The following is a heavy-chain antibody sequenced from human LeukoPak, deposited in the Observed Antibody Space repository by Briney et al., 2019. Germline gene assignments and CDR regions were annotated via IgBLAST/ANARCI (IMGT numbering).Heavy chain of an antibody. Sequence: ASVKVSCKASGYTFTGYYMHWVRQAPGQGLEWMGWINPNSGGTNYAQKFQGRVTMTRDTSISTAHMELSRLRSDDTAVYYCARPLITNEWLRYWGQGTLITVSS. J-gene: IGHJ4*02. CDR2: INPNSGGT. V-gene: IGHV1-2*02. CDR3: ARPLITNEWLRY. CDR1: GYTFTGYY. D-gene: IGHD3-22*01.